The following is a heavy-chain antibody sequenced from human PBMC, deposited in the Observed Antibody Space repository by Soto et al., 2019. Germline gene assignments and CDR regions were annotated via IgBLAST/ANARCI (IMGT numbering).Heavy chain of an antibody. J-gene: IGHJ4*02. CDR2: ISYDGSNK. Sequence: GGSLRLSCAASGFTFSSYGMHWVRQAPGKGLEWVAVISYDGSNKYYADSVKGRFTISRDNSKNTLYLQMNSLRAEDTAVYYCAKDWGGYDFWSGYYTFLDYWGQGTLVTVSS. D-gene: IGHD3-3*01. V-gene: IGHV3-30*18. CDR3: AKDWGGYDFWSGYYTFLDY. CDR1: GFTFSSYG.